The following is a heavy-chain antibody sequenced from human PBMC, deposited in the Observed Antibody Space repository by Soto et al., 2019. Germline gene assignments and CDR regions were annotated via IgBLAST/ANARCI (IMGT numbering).Heavy chain of an antibody. V-gene: IGHV1-58*01. D-gene: IGHD5-12*01. CDR1: GFTFINSA. Sequence: HMQLVQSGPEVKKPGTSVKVSCKASGFTFINSAVKWVRQARGQRLEWIGWIVVDSGNTNYAQKFQERVTITRDMSTSTSYMKLSSLRSEDTAVYYCAADLARLPDAFDIWGQGTMVTVSS. CDR2: IVVDSGNT. CDR3: AADLARLPDAFDI. J-gene: IGHJ3*02.